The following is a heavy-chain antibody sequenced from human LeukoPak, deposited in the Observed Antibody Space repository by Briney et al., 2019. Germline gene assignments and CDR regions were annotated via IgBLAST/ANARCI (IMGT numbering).Heavy chain of an antibody. CDR2: IYYSGNT. CDR1: GGSISSYY. Sequence: PSETLSLTCTVSGGSISSYYWSWIRQPPGKGLEWIGYIYYSGNTNYNPSLKSRVTISVDTSKNQFSLKLSSVTAADTAVYYCARGRNYDYIWGSYRFDYWGQGTLVTVSS. J-gene: IGHJ4*02. V-gene: IGHV4-59*01. CDR3: ARGRNYDYIWGSYRFDY. D-gene: IGHD3-16*02.